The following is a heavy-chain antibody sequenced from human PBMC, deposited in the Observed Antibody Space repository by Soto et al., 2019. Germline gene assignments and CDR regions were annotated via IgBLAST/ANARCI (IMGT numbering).Heavy chain of an antibody. J-gene: IGHJ4*02. Sequence: GASVKVSCKASGGTFSSYTISWVRQAPGQGLEWMGRIIPILGIANYAQKFQGRVTITADKSTSTAYMELSSLRSEDTAVYYCARTGVGWQLLFDYWGQGTLVTVSS. CDR3: ARTGVGWQLLFDY. CDR2: IIPILGIA. V-gene: IGHV1-69*02. CDR1: GGTFSSYT. D-gene: IGHD2-15*01.